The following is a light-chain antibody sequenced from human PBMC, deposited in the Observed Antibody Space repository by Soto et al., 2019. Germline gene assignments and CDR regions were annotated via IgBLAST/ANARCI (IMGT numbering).Light chain of an antibody. CDR3: CSYAGSSIWV. J-gene: IGLJ3*02. Sequence: QSVLTQPDSVSGSPGQSITVSCTGTSSDVGSYNLVSWYQQHPGKAPKLMIHEGSKRPSGVSNRFSGSKSGNTASLTISGLQAEDEAYYYCCSYAGSSIWVFGGGTKLTVL. CDR1: SSDVGSYNL. V-gene: IGLV2-23*01. CDR2: EGS.